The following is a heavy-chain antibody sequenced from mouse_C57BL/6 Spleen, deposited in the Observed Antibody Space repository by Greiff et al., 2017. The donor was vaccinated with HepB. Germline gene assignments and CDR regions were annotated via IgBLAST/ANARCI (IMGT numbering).Heavy chain of an antibody. CDR1: GYTFTSYW. J-gene: IGHJ2*01. CDR2: IDPSDSYT. Sequence: VQLQQSGAELVMPGASVKLSCKASGYTFTSYWMHWVKQRPGQGLEWIGEIDPSDSYTNYNQKFKGKSTLTVDKSSSPAYMQLSSLTSEDSAVYYCARSKSLFDYWGPGTTLTVSS. V-gene: IGHV1-69*01. CDR3: ARSKSLFDY.